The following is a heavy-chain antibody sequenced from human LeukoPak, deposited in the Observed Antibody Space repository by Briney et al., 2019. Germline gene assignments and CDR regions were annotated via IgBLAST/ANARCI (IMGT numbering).Heavy chain of an antibody. CDR2: ISYSGST. J-gene: IGHJ5*02. D-gene: IGHD2-2*01. CDR1: GGSISSYY. CDR3: ARDLRSTVDP. V-gene: IGHV4-59*12. Sequence: SETLSLTCTVSGGSISSYYWSCIRQPPGKGLEWIGYISYSGSTNYNPSLKSRVTISVDTPKNQFSLKLSSVTAADTAVYYCARDLRSTVDPWGQGTLVTVSS.